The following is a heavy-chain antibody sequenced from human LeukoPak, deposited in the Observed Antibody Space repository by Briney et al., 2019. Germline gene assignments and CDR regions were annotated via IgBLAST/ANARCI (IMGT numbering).Heavy chain of an antibody. V-gene: IGHV4-34*01. J-gene: IGHJ5*02. CDR3: ARVPNGYNWFDP. Sequence: SETLSLTCAVYGGSFSGYYWSWIRQPPGKGLEWIGEINHSGSTNYNPSLKSRVTISVDTSKNQFSLKLTSVTAADTAVYYCARVPNGYNWFDPWGQGTLVTVSS. D-gene: IGHD4-17*01. CDR1: GGSFSGYY. CDR2: INHSGST.